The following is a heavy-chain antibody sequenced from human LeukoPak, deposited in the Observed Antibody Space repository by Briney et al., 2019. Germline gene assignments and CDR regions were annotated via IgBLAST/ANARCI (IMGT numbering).Heavy chain of an antibody. CDR2: ISCYTGNT. V-gene: IGHV1-18*01. J-gene: IGHJ5*02. D-gene: IGHD3-10*01. Sequence: GASVKVSCKASGYTFSSYGISWVRQAPGQGLEWMGWISCYTGNTNYAQNLQGRVTMTTDTSTSTAYMELRSLRSDDTALYYCARSSWFGGRSEWRWFDPWGQGTLVTVSS. CDR3: ARSSWFGGRSEWRWFDP. CDR1: GYTFSSYG.